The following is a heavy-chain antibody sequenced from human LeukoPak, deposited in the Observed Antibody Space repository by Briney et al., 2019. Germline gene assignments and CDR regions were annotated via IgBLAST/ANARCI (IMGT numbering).Heavy chain of an antibody. Sequence: ASVTVSCKASGYTFTSYAMNWVRQAPGQGLEWMGWINTNTGNPTYAQGFTGRFVFSLDTSVSTAYLQISSLKAEDTAVYYCARAPRAHCSGGSCYSNYYYYYMDVWGKGTTVTVSS. V-gene: IGHV7-4-1*02. CDR3: ARAPRAHCSGGSCYSNYYYYYMDV. CDR1: GYTFTSYA. J-gene: IGHJ6*03. CDR2: INTNTGNP. D-gene: IGHD2-15*01.